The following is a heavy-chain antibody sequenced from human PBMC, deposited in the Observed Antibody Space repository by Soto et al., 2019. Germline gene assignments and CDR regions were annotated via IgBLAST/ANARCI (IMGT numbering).Heavy chain of an antibody. J-gene: IGHJ3*02. Sequence: PSETMSLTCTVSGASISSSYWSWIRQSPGKGLEWIGYVYYSGSTNYNPSLKSRLTISVDTSKNPFSLKLSSVTAADTAVYYCARGYYDSSGQSNTFDIWGQGTMGT. CDR3: ARGYYDSSGQSNTFDI. CDR2: VYYSGST. D-gene: IGHD3-22*01. V-gene: IGHV4-59*01. CDR1: GASISSSY.